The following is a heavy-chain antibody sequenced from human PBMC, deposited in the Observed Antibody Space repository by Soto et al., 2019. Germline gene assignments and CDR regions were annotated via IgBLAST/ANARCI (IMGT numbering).Heavy chain of an antibody. J-gene: IGHJ5*02. CDR3: ARELLTTGRNWFDP. CDR2: IYYSGST. V-gene: IGHV4-31*03. Sequence: SETLSLTCTVSGGSISSGGYYWSWIRQHPGKGLEWIGYIYYSGSTYYNPSLKSRVTISVDTSKNQFSLKLSSVTAADTAVYYCARELLTTGRNWFDPWGQGTLVTVSS. CDR1: GGSISSGGYY. D-gene: IGHD4-4*01.